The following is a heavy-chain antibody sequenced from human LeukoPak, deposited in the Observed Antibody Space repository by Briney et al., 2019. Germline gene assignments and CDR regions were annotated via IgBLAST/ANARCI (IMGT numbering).Heavy chain of an antibody. V-gene: IGHV1-18*01. CDR3: ARDLWYYDSSGYSGTLDHNFDY. CDR1: GYTFTSYG. J-gene: IGHJ4*02. D-gene: IGHD3-22*01. Sequence: ASVKVSCKASGYTFTSYGISWVRQAPGQGLEWMGWISAYNGNTNYAQKLQGRVTMTTDTSTSTAYMELRSLRSDDTAVYYCARDLWYYDSSGYSGTLDHNFDYWGQGTLVTVSS. CDR2: ISAYNGNT.